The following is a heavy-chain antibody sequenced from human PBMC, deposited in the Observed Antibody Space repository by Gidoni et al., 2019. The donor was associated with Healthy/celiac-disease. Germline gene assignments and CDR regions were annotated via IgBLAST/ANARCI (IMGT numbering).Heavy chain of an antibody. J-gene: IGHJ4*02. CDR1: GFTCSSYA. CDR2: ISGSGGST. CDR3: AKAQTEWELTGFDY. V-gene: IGHV3-23*01. Sequence: EVQLLESGGGLVQPGGSLRLSCAAPGFTCSSYAMSWVRQAPGKGLEWVSAISGSGGSTYYADSVKGRFTISRDNSKNTLYLQMNSLRAEDTAVYYCAKAQTEWELTGFDYWGQGTLVTVSS. D-gene: IGHD1-26*01.